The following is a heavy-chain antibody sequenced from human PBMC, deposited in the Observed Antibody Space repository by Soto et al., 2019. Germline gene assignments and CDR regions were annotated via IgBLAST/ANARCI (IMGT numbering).Heavy chain of an antibody. CDR1: GFTFSPYA. D-gene: IGHD3-16*01. CDR3: AKGLRRLLRTQYYYGLDV. J-gene: IGHJ6*02. CDR2: ISGSGGNT. Sequence: GGSLRLSCAASGFTFSPYAMTWVRQAPGKGLEWVSSISGSGGNTNYADSVKGRFTVSRDNSKRTLSLQMNSLTEEDTAIYYCAKGLRRLLRTQYYYGLDVWAKGPRSPSP. V-gene: IGHV3-23*01.